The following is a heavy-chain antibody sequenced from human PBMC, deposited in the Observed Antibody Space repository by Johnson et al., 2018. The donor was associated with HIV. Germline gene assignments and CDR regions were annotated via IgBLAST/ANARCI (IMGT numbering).Heavy chain of an antibody. J-gene: IGHJ3*02. Sequence: VQLVESGGVVVQPGGSLRLSCAASGFTFSDAWMNWVRQAPGKGLEWVGRVKSKTDGGTTDYAAPVKGRFTISRDGSTNTLYLQMNSLKTEDTAVYYCTTGLYWNDAFDIWGQGTMVTVSS. CDR3: TTGLYWNDAFDI. CDR2: VKSKTDGGTT. V-gene: IGHV3-15*01. CDR1: GFTFSDAW. D-gene: IGHD1-1*01.